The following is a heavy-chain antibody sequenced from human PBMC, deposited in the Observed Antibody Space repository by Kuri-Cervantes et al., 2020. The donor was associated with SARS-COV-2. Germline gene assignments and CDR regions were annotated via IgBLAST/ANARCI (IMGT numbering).Heavy chain of an antibody. CDR3: ASVADSSGWYWYFDY. Sequence: GGSLRLSCAASEFTFSAYGMNWVRQAPGKGLEWVSVIYSGGSTYYADSVKGRFTISRDNSKNTLYLQMNSLRAEDTAVYYCASVADSSGWYWYFDYWGQGTLVTVSS. CDR2: IYSGGST. V-gene: IGHV3-66*01. CDR1: EFTFSAYG. D-gene: IGHD6-19*01. J-gene: IGHJ4*02.